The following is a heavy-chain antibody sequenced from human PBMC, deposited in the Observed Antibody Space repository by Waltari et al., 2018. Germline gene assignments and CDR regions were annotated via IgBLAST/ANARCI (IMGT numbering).Heavy chain of an antibody. V-gene: IGHV4-38-2*01. CDR1: YYSITGGYY. CDR3: ARLSLGYCRGASALCYKNDA. Sequence: QVELQESGPGLVKPSETLPLTCAVSYYSITGGYYWGWVRQPPGKGLEWIGNIYHDGTTYYSPSLKSRVIITLDTSENRFSLKLTSVTAADTAVYYCARLSLGYCRGASALCYKNDAWGQGTLVTVSS. J-gene: IGHJ1*01. D-gene: IGHD2-15*01. CDR2: IYHDGTT.